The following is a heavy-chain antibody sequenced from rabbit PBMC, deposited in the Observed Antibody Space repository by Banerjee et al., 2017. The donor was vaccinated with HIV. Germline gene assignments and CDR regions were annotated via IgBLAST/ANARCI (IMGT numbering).Heavy chain of an antibody. CDR3: ARSGSSSSRLDL. CDR1: GFSFSSGYR. V-gene: IGHV1S40*01. CDR2: IYVGSSGDT. D-gene: IGHD8-1*01. Sequence: QSLEESGGDLVKPGASLTLTCTASGFSFSSGYRICWVRQAPGKGLEWIAYIYVGSSGDTHYANWAKGRFTISKTSSTTVTLQMTSLTAADTATYFCARSGSSSSRLDLWGPGTLVTVS. J-gene: IGHJ3*01.